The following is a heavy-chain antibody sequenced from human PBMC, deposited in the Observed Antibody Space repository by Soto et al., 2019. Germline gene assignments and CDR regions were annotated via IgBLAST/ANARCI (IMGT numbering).Heavy chain of an antibody. Sequence: VWSLRLSCADSGFTFSTYNMNWVPQTPGKELKRVSYINIPSSSIYYADSINGRFTISRDNAKNLLYLQMNSLRDDDTAVYYCARDLTFPATRRGMDVWGQGT. CDR1: GFTFSTYN. V-gene: IGHV3-48*02. CDR3: ARDLTFPATRRGMDV. J-gene: IGHJ6*02. CDR2: INIPSSSI.